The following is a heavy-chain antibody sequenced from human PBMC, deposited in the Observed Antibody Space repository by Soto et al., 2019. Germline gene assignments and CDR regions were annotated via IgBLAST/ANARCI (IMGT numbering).Heavy chain of an antibody. J-gene: IGHJ1*01. CDR1: GGTFSNYA. D-gene: IGHD3-10*01. Sequence: QVQLVQSGAEVKKPGSSVKVSCKASGGTFSNYALSWVRQAPGQGLEWMGDIIPIFGTTNNAQRFQGRVTXPXGXAXSTAYVGLSSVSSEDTAGYYCAGGGERDYYAPSGYGWGQGTLVTVSS. CDR3: AGGGERDYYAPSGYG. CDR2: IIPIFGTT. V-gene: IGHV1-69*05.